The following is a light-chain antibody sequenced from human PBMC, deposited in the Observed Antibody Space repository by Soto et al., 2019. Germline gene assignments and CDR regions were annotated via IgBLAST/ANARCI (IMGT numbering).Light chain of an antibody. Sequence: DIQMTQSPSSLSASVGDRVTITCRASQSISNYLNWYQQKPGKAPKLLIYAASSLKSGVPSRFSGSGSGTVFTLTISCLQLEDFATYYCQQSYSTAWTFGQGTKV. CDR1: QSISNY. J-gene: IGKJ1*01. CDR3: QQSYSTAWT. CDR2: AAS. V-gene: IGKV1-39*01.